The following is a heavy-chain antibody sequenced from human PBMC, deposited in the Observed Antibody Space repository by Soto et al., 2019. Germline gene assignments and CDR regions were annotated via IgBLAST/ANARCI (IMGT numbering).Heavy chain of an antibody. Sequence: PGESLKISCKGSGYNFPTYWIGWVRQMPGKGLEWMGIIYPGDSDTRYSPSFQGQVTISADKSITTAYLQMNSLRAEDTAVYYCVRDRPGSQHYFDYWGQGNMVTVSS. D-gene: IGHD3-10*01. V-gene: IGHV5-51*01. CDR3: VRDRPGSQHYFDY. J-gene: IGHJ4*02. CDR2: IYPGDSDT. CDR1: GYNFPTYW.